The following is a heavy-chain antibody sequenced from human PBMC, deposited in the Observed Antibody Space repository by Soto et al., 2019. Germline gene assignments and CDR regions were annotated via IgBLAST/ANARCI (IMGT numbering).Heavy chain of an antibody. J-gene: IGHJ6*02. Sequence: PSETLSLTCALSGGSISSGGYSWSWIRQPPGTGLEWIGYIYHSGSTYYNPSLKSRATISVDRSKNQFSLKLSSVTAADTAVYYCARGGREEDYYGMDVWGQRTTVTVS. CDR1: GGSISSGGYS. CDR2: IYHSGST. D-gene: IGHD2-15*01. V-gene: IGHV4-30-2*01. CDR3: ARGGREEDYYGMDV.